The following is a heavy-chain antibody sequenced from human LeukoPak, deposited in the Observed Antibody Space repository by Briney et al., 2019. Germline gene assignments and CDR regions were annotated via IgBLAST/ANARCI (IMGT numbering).Heavy chain of an antibody. CDR2: IYYSGST. CDR3: ARDLPSYYYGSGNNRRAFDI. D-gene: IGHD3-10*01. Sequence: SETLSLTCTVSGGSISSYYWSWIRQPPGKGLEWIGYIYYSGSTNYNPSLKSRVTMSVDTSKNQFSLKLSSVTAADTAVYYCARDLPSYYYGSGNNRRAFDIWGQGTMVTVSS. V-gene: IGHV4-59*01. J-gene: IGHJ3*02. CDR1: GGSISSYY.